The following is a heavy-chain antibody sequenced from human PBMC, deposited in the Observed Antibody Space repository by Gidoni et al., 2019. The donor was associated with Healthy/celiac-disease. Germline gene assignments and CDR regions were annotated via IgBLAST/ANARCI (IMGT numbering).Heavy chain of an antibody. J-gene: IGHJ4*02. D-gene: IGHD6-13*01. CDR2: ITHSGST. CDR1: GGSFSGYY. CDR3: ARSPGIAAAGTGPFDY. V-gene: IGHV4-34*01. Sequence: QVQLQQWGAGLLKPSETLSLTCAVYGGSFSGYYWSWIRQPPGKGLEWIGEITHSGSTNYNPSLKSRVTISVDTSKNHFSLKLSSVTAADTAVYYCARSPGIAAAGTGPFDYWGQGTLVTVSS.